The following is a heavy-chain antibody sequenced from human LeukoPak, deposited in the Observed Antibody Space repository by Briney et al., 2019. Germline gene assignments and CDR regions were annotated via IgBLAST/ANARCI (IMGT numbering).Heavy chain of an antibody. CDR2: IYYSGST. D-gene: IGHD3-10*01. V-gene: IGHV4-59*01. CDR3: ARFDGSGSFPYFDY. CDR1: GGSISSYY. Sequence: SETLSLTCTVSGGSISSYYWSWIRQPPGKGLEWIGSIYYSGSTNYNPSLKSRVTISVDTSKNQFSLKLSSVTAADTAVYYCARFDGSGSFPYFDYWGQGTLVTVSS. J-gene: IGHJ4*02.